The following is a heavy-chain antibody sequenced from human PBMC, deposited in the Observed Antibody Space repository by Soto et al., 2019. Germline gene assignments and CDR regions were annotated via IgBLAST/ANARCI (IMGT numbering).Heavy chain of an antibody. CDR1: VLTFNNYA. CDR2: ISGSGTST. J-gene: IGHJ5*02. Sequence: GGSLRLSCAASVLTFNNYAMSCVRQAPGKWLEWVSAISGSGTSTYYADSVKGRFTISRDFFKNTVYLQMNSLRAGDTAIYYCEIRVTIEGWFHPLGQRTLVIVSS. D-gene: IGHD3-9*01. CDR3: EIRVTIEGWFHP. V-gene: IGHV3-23*01.